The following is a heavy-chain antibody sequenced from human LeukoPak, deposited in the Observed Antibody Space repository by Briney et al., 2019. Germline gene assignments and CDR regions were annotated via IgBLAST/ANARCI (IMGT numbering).Heavy chain of an antibody. CDR2: INSGGST. J-gene: IGHJ4*02. D-gene: IGHD3-22*01. Sequence: PGGSLRLSCAASGFTFSSYAMSWVRQAPGKGLEWVSAINSGGSTYYADSVKGRFTISRDNSKNTLYLQMNSLRAEDTALYYCARYDSSGYYYVPLGYWDQGTLVTVSS. CDR1: GFTFSSYA. V-gene: IGHV3-23*01. CDR3: ARYDSSGYYYVPLGY.